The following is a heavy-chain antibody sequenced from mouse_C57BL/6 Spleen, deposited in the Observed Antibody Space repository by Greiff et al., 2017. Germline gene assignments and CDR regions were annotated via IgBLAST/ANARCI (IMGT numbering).Heavy chain of an antibody. CDR2: IYPSDSET. Sequence: VQLQQPGAELVRPGSSVKLSCKASGYTFTSYWMDWVKQRPGQGLEWIGNIYPSDSETHYNQQFKDKATLTVDKSSSTAYMQLSSLTSEDSAVYYCARGGYYPPYFDYWGQGTTLTVSS. V-gene: IGHV1-61*01. D-gene: IGHD2-3*01. J-gene: IGHJ2*01. CDR1: GYTFTSYW. CDR3: ARGGYYPPYFDY.